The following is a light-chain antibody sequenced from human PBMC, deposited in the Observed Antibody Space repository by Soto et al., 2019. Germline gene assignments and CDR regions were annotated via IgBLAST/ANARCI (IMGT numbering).Light chain of an antibody. J-gene: IGKJ1*01. CDR2: DAS. CDR1: QSISSW. V-gene: IGKV1-5*01. Sequence: DIQMTQSPSTLSASVGDRVTITCRASQSISSWLAWYQQKPGKAPNLLIYDASSLENGVPSRFSGSGSGTEFTLTIISLQPYDFAIYDCQQNNKTFGQGTKVEIK. CDR3: QQNNKT.